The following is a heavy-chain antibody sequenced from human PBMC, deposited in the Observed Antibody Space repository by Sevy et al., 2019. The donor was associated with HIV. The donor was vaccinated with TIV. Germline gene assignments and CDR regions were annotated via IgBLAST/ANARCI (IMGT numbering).Heavy chain of an antibody. V-gene: IGHV3-23*01. J-gene: IGHJ4*02. CDR1: GFTFSSSP. CDR3: AKGCLAPDS. Sequence: GGSLRLSCAASGFTFSSSPMTWVRQASGKGLEWVSSITTTGGNTYYADAVKGRFTISRDNSKNTLYLQMNSLSVEDTAVYYCAKGCLAPDSCGQGTLVTVSS. CDR2: ITTTGGNT.